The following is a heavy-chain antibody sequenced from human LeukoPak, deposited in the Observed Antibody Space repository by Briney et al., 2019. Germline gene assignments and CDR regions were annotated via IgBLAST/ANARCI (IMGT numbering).Heavy chain of an antibody. D-gene: IGHD4-17*01. CDR2: IRSKANSYAT. CDR3: TRFSVTTEGRTYDY. J-gene: IGHJ4*02. Sequence: GGSLRLSCAASGFTFSGSAMHWVRQASGEGLEWVGRIRSKANSYATAYAASVKGRFTISRDDSKNTAYLQMNSLKTEDTAVYYCTRFSVTTEGRTYDYWGQGTLVTVSS. CDR1: GFTFSGSA. V-gene: IGHV3-73*01.